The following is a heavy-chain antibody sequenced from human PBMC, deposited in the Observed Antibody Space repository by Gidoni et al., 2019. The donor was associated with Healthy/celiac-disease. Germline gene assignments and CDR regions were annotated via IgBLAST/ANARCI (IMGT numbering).Heavy chain of an antibody. Sequence: QVQLVQSGAEVKKPGSSVKVSCKASGGTFRSYALSWVRHAPGQGLEWLGGIIPTFGTANYAQKFQGRVTITADESTSTAYMELSSLRSEDTAVYYCARAPIHCSGGSCYSGMAWFDPWGQGTLVTVSS. D-gene: IGHD2-15*01. CDR3: ARAPIHCSGGSCYSGMAWFDP. V-gene: IGHV1-69*01. CDR1: GGTFRSYA. J-gene: IGHJ5*02. CDR2: IIPTFGTA.